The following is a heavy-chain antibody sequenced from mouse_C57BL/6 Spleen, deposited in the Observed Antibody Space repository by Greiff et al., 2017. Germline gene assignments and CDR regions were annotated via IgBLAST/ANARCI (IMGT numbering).Heavy chain of an antibody. CDR2: IYPERGNT. Sequence: QVQLQQSGPELVKPGASVKISCKASGYTFTDYYINWVKQRPGQGLEWIGWIYPERGNTKYNEKFKGKATLTVNTSSSTAYMQLSSLTSEDSAVYFCARFSIYYYYDVHAMDYWGQVTSVTVSS. J-gene: IGHJ4*01. CDR1: GYTFTDYY. V-gene: IGHV1-84*01. D-gene: IGHD2-4*01. CDR3: ARFSIYYYYDVHAMDY.